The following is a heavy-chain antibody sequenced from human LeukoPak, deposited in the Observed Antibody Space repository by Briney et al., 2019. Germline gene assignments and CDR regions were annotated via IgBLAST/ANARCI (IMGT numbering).Heavy chain of an antibody. V-gene: IGHV1-69*13. Sequence: GASVKVSCKASGGTFSSYAISWVRQAPGQGLEWMGGIIPIFGTANYAQKFQGRVTITADESTSTAYMELSSLRSEDTVVYYCAREITMKAPGMDVWGQGTTVTVSS. J-gene: IGHJ6*02. D-gene: IGHD3-22*01. CDR2: IIPIFGTA. CDR3: AREITMKAPGMDV. CDR1: GGTFSSYA.